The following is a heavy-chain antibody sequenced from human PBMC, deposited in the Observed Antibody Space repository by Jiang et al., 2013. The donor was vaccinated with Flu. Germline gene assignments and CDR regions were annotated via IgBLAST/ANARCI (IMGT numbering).Heavy chain of an antibody. CDR1: GGTFSSSA. Sequence: SGAEVKPSGSSVKVSRKASGGTFSSSAINWVRQAPGQGLKWMAGTIPMFGTVNYAPKFQGIVTVTADEFTSTAYMELNNLRSEDTAVYYCASGLSVIHSFHSWGQGTLVTVSS. CDR2: TIPMFGTV. J-gene: IGHJ5*01. V-gene: IGHV1-69*01. CDR3: ASGLSVIHSFHS. D-gene: IGHD2-21*01.